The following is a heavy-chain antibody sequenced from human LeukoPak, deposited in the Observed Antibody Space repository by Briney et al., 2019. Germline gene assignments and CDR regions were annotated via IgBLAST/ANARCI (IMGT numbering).Heavy chain of an antibody. J-gene: IGHJ4*02. CDR3: AKILGYCTNGVCYHEAFDY. CDR1: GFTFSNYA. CDR2: TSSSGGST. D-gene: IGHD2-8*01. V-gene: IGHV3-23*01. Sequence: GGSLRLSCAASGFTFSNYAMNWVRQAPGKGLEWVSGTSSSGGSTFYADSVKGRFTISRDNSKNTLYLQMNSLRAEDTAVYYCAKILGYCTNGVCYHEAFDYWGQGTLVTVSS.